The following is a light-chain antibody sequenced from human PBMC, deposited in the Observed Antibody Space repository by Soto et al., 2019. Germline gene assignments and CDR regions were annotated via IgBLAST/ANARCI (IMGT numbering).Light chain of an antibody. CDR1: TNDVGGYNY. J-gene: IGLJ3*02. Sequence: QSALTQPASVSGSPRQSITISCSGTTNDVGGYNYVFWYHQHPGKAPKLLIDGVTDRPSGVSSRFSGSKSGNAACLTISGLQAEDGGEYYCSSYTSSYTWIFGGGTKLTVL. CDR3: SSYTSSYTWI. CDR2: GVT. V-gene: IGLV2-14*03.